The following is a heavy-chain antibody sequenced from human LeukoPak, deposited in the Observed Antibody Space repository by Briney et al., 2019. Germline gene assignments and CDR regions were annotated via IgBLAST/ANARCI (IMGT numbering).Heavy chain of an antibody. CDR2: VSWNSGSI. D-gene: IGHD2-2*02. V-gene: IGHV3-9*01. Sequence: GGSLRLSCAASGFTFDDYAMHWVRQAPGKGLEWVSGVSWNSGSIGYADSVKGRFTISRDNSKNTLYLQMNSLRTEDTAMYYCARESGGNTPYYFDYWGQGTLVTVSS. J-gene: IGHJ4*02. CDR3: ARESGGNTPYYFDY. CDR1: GFTFDDYA.